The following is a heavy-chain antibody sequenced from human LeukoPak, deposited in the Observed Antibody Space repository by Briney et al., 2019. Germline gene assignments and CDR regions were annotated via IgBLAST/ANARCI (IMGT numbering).Heavy chain of an antibody. D-gene: IGHD6-13*01. CDR3: ARFSVAAAGTGWFDP. CDR1: GGSISSYY. V-gene: IGHV4-59*01. J-gene: IGHJ5*02. Sequence: SVTLSLTCTVSGGSISSYYWSWIRQPPGKGLEWIGYIYYSGTTNYNPSLKSRVTISVDTSKNQFSLKLSSVTAADTAVYYCARFSVAAAGTGWFDPWGQGTLVTVSA. CDR2: IYYSGTT.